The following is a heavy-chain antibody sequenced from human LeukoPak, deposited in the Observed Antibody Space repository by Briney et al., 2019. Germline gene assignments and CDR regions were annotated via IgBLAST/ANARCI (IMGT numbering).Heavy chain of an antibody. CDR3: ARDGGGYLDY. J-gene: IGHJ4*02. Sequence: GGSLRLSCAASGFTFSSYSMNWVRQAPGKGLEWVSSISSSSSYIYYADSVKGRFTISRDNAKNSLYLQMNSLRTEDTAVYYCARDGGGYLDYWGQGTLVTVSS. V-gene: IGHV3-21*01. CDR1: GFTFSSYS. CDR2: ISSSSSYI. D-gene: IGHD3-16*01.